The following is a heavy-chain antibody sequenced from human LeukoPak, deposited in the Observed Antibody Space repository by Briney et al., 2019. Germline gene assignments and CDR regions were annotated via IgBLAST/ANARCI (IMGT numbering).Heavy chain of an antibody. D-gene: IGHD2-15*01. Sequence: GGSLRLSCAASGFTFDDYAMHWVRQAPGKGLEWVSGISWNSGSIDYADSVKGRFTLSRDNAKNSLYLQMNSLRADDTALYYCAKGLGYCSGGRCYSDAFDIWGQGTMVTVSS. CDR2: ISWNSGSI. J-gene: IGHJ3*02. V-gene: IGHV3-9*01. CDR1: GFTFDDYA. CDR3: AKGLGYCSGGRCYSDAFDI.